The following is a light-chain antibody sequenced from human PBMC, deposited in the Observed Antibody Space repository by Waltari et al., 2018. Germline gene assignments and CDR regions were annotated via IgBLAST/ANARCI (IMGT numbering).Light chain of an antibody. Sequence: QSVLTQPPSVSGAPGQEVTISCTGSSSNIGAGYAVPWYQQLPETAPKLLIYNNLDRPSGVPDRFSASKSDTSASRAITGLQADDEAHYYCQSYDSSLSGSVFGGGTKLTVL. CDR1: SSNIGAGYA. V-gene: IGLV1-40*01. CDR3: QSYDSSLSGSV. J-gene: IGLJ3*02. CDR2: NNL.